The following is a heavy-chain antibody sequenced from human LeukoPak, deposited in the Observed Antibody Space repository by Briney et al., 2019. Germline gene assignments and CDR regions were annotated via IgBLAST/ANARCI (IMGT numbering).Heavy chain of an antibody. D-gene: IGHD2-2*01. V-gene: IGHV3-7*01. CDR2: IKQDGSEK. Sequence: GGSLRLSCEASGFTFSSYWMSWVRQAPGKGREWAANIKQDGSEKFYVDSVKGGVTISRDNAKNSLYLQMNSLRAEDTAVYYCARVGARYCSSTSCYFDYWGQGTLVTVSS. J-gene: IGHJ4*02. CDR1: GFTFSSYW. CDR3: ARVGARYCSSTSCYFDY.